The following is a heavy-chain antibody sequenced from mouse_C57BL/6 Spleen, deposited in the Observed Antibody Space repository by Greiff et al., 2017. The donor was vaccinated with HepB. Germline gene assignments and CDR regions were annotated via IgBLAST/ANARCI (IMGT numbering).Heavy chain of an antibody. J-gene: IGHJ3*01. V-gene: IGHV5-9-1*02. Sequence: EVKLMESGEGLVKPGGSLKLSCAASGFTFSSYAMSWVRQTPEKRLEWVAYISSGDDYIYYADTVKGRFTISIDNARNTLYLQMRSLKSEDTAMYYCTRGGYYDYDWVAYWGKGTLVTVSA. CDR3: TRGGYYDYDWVAY. D-gene: IGHD2-4*01. CDR1: GFTFSSYA. CDR2: ISSGDDYI.